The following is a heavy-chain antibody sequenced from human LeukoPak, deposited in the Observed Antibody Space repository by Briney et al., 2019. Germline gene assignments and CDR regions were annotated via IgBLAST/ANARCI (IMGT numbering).Heavy chain of an antibody. CDR3: AKAPSGDFWSGFDYYYYGMDV. CDR1: GFTFSSYA. CDR2: ISGSGGST. D-gene: IGHD3-3*01. Sequence: GGSLRLSCAASGFTFSSYAMSWVRQAPGKGLEWVSAISGSGGSTCYADSVKGRFTISRDNSKNTLYLQMNSLRAEDTAVYYCAKAPSGDFWSGFDYYYYGMDVWGQGTTVTVSS. J-gene: IGHJ6*02. V-gene: IGHV3-23*01.